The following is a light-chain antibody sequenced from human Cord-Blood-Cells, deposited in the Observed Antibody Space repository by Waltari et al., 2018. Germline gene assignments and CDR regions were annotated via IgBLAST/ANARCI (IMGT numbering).Light chain of an antibody. J-gene: IGLJ1*01. CDR2: DVS. CDR1: SSDGGGYNY. Sequence: QSALTQPRSVCGSPGQSVTISCTGTSSDGGGYNYVSWYQQHPGKAPKLMIYDVSKRPSGVPDRFSVSKSGNTASLTISGLQAEDEADYYCCSYAGSYVFGTGTKVTVL. CDR3: CSYAGSYV. V-gene: IGLV2-11*01.